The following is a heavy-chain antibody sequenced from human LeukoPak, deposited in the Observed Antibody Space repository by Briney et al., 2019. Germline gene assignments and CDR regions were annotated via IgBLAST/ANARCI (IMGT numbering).Heavy chain of an antibody. D-gene: IGHD4-17*01. CDR2: IIPILGIA. J-gene: IGHJ4*02. CDR3: ARDHYGDYEFDY. Sequence: SAKVSCKASGGTFSSYTISWGPQAPGQGLEWMGRIIPILGIANYTQKFQGRVTITADKSTSTAYMELSSLRSEDTAVYYCARDHYGDYEFDYWGQGTLVTVSS. V-gene: IGHV1-69*04. CDR1: GGTFSSYT.